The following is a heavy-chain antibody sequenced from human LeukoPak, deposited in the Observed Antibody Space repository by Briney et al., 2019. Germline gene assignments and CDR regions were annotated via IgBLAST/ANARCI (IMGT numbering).Heavy chain of an antibody. J-gene: IGHJ3*02. CDR2: IRYDGSNK. Sequence: GGSLRLSCAASGFTFSSYGMHWVRQAPGKGLEWVAFIRYDGSNKYYADSVKGRFTISRDNSKNTLYLQMNRLRAEDTAVYYCAKTQRYSSSRAGGAFDIWGQGTMVTVSS. D-gene: IGHD6-13*01. V-gene: IGHV3-30*02. CDR1: GFTFSSYG. CDR3: AKTQRYSSSRAGGAFDI.